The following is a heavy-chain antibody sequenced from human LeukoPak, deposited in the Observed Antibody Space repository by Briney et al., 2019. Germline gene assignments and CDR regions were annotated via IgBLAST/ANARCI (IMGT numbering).Heavy chain of an antibody. J-gene: IGHJ2*01. CDR1: GGSISSYY. V-gene: IGHV4-59*01. D-gene: IGHD3-22*01. CDR2: IYYSGST. CDR3: ARDYDSSGYSVNPDPWYFDL. Sequence: SETLSLTCTVSGGSISSYYWSWIRQPPGKGLEWIGYIYYSGSTNYNPSLKSRATISVGTSKNQFSLKLSSVTAADTAVYYRARDYDSSGYSVNPDPWYFDLWGRGTMVTVSS.